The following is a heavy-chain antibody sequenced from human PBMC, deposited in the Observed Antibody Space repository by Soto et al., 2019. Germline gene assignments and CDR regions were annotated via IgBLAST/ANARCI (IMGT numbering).Heavy chain of an antibody. CDR1: GFTVSSKY. V-gene: IGHV3-66*01. CDR3: ARDSLPGTRTWADH. D-gene: IGHD1-26*01. CDR2: IYMRGST. Sequence: EVQLVESGGGLVQPGESLRLSCAASGFTVSSKYMSWVRQAPGKGLEWVSIIYMRGSTFYAASVKGRFTISRDTSKNTLYLQMDHLTVQDTAMYYCARDSLPGTRTWADHWGQGTLVTVSS. J-gene: IGHJ4*02.